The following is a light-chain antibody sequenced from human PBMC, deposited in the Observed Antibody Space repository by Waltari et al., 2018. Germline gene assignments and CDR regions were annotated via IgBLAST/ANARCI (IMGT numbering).Light chain of an antibody. CDR1: QDFSSSD. CDR2: GAV. V-gene: IGKV3-20*01. CDR3: QQFGASPPYT. Sequence: EIVFTHSPGTLSFSPGHRATLSCRASQDFSSSDLFRYQHRPGQAPRLLSHGAVNRASDMPDRFSGGGYGTDYTVYFSRLEPEDCAFDYGQQFGASPPYTFGQGTKLEI. J-gene: IGKJ2*01.